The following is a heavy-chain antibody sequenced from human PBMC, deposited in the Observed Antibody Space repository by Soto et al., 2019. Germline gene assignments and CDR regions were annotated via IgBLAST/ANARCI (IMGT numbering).Heavy chain of an antibody. CDR1: GFTFSDYY. J-gene: IGHJ4*02. V-gene: IGHV3-74*01. CDR3: ASVIPLGY. D-gene: IGHD2-21*01. Sequence: PGGSLRLSCAASGFTFSDYYMIWIRQAPGKGLVWVSRINSGRSSTSYADSVKGRLTISRDNAKNTLYLQMNSLRAEDTAVYYCASVIPLGYWGQGTLVTVSS. CDR2: INSGRSST.